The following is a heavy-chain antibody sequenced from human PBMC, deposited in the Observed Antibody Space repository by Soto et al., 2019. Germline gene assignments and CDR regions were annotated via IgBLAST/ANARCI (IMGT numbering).Heavy chain of an antibody. CDR3: AALYCNRGIDYYYYYGMDV. J-gene: IGHJ6*02. V-gene: IGHV1-58*01. CDR1: GFPFTSSA. Sequence: SVKVSCKASGFPFTSSAVQWVRQARGQRLEWIGWIVVGSGNTSYAQKFQERVTITRDMSTSTAYMELSSLRSEDTAVYYCAALYCNRGIDYYYYYGMDVWGQGTTVTVSS. CDR2: IVVGSGNT. D-gene: IGHD4-4*01.